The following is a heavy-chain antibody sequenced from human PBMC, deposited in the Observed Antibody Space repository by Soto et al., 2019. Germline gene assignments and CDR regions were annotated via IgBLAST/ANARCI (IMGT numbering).Heavy chain of an antibody. J-gene: IGHJ3*02. CDR3: AKGGYCSSTSCYAWAHDAFDI. Sequence: PGGSLRLSCAASGFTFSSYAMSWVRQAPGKGLEWVSVISVSGCSTYYADSVKGRFTISRDNSKNTLYLQMNSLRAEDTAVYYCAKGGYCSSTSCYAWAHDAFDIWGQGTMVTVSS. CDR1: GFTFSSYA. V-gene: IGHV3-23*01. CDR2: ISVSGCST. D-gene: IGHD2-2*01.